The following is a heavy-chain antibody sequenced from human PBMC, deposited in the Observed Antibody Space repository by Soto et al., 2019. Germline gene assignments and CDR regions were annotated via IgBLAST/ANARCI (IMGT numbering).Heavy chain of an antibody. Sequence: GGSLKLSCAASGFTFSSYGMHWVRQAPGKGLEWVAVIWYDGSNKYYADSVKGRFTISRDNSNNTLYLQMNSLRAEDTAVYYCARDQRYDFWSGYFYRYYYGMDVWGQGT. CDR1: GFTFSSYG. CDR3: ARDQRYDFWSGYFYRYYYGMDV. D-gene: IGHD3-3*01. V-gene: IGHV3-33*01. CDR2: IWYDGSNK. J-gene: IGHJ6*02.